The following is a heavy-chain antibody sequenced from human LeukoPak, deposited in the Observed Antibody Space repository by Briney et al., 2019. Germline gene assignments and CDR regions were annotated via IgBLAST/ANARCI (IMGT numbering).Heavy chain of an antibody. CDR1: GGSISSSSYY. CDR2: IYYSGNT. Sequence: SETLSLTCTASGGSISSSSYYRGWIRQPPGKGLEWIGSIYYSGNTYYNPSLKSRVTISVDTSKNQFSLKLSSVTAADTAVYYCARSDSYYGMDVWGQGTTVTVSS. V-gene: IGHV4-39*01. J-gene: IGHJ6*02. CDR3: ARSDSYYGMDV.